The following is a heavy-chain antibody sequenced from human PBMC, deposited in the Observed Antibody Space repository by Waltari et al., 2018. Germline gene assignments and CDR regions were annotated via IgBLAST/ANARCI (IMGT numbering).Heavy chain of an antibody. CDR2: ST. CDR3: ARSPVAQQLYDSSGYYLRAYYYYGMDV. J-gene: IGHJ6*02. Sequence: STNYNPSLKSRVTISVDTSKNQFSLKLSSVTAADTAVYYCARSPVAQQLYDSSGYYLRAYYYYGMDVWGQGTTVTVSS. D-gene: IGHD3-22*01. V-gene: IGHV4-59*01.